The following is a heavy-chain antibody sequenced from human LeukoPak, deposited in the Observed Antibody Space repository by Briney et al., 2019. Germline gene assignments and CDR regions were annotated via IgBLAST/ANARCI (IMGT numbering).Heavy chain of an antibody. J-gene: IGHJ3*02. CDR2: IYSGGST. D-gene: IGHD2-21*02. CDR3: ATRRVCGGDCYPHDAFDI. Sequence: GSLRLSCAASEFTISSNYMSWVRQAPGKGLEWVSVIYSGGSTYYADSVKGRFTISRDNSKNTLYLQMNSLRAEDTAVYYCATRRVCGGDCYPHDAFDIWGQGTMVTVSS. CDR1: EFTISSNY. V-gene: IGHV3-53*01.